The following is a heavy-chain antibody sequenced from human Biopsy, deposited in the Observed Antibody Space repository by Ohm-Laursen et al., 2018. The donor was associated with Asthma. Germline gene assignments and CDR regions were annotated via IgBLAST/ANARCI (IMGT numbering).Heavy chain of an antibody. D-gene: IGHD6-19*01. CDR2: IMTVFGTT. V-gene: IGHV1-69*13. J-gene: IGHJ6*02. CDR1: GGTFSNFA. CDR3: ARCQVGYSSDWSLLLKKIYYSGMDV. Sequence: SVKVSCKAPGGTFSNFAISWVRQAPGQGLEWLGGIMTVFGTTNYAQKFQGRVTITADESTSTAYMEVTSLRSEDTAIYYCARCQVGYSSDWSLLLKKIYYSGMDVWSQGTAVTVSS.